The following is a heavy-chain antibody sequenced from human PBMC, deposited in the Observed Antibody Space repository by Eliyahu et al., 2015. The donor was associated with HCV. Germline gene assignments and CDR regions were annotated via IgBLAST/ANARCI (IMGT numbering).Heavy chain of an antibody. CDR3: ASHHDYSPFDY. V-gene: IGHV3-7*01. D-gene: IGHD4-11*01. Sequence: EVQLVESGGGLVQSGXSLRLSCAVSXLTFSSYWXSWVRQAPGKGLEWVASIKQDGSEKYYVDAVKGRFTISRDNTKNSFYLQVNSLRAEDTAVYYCASHHDYSPFDYWGQGTLVTVSS. J-gene: IGHJ4*02. CDR1: XLTFSSYW. CDR2: IKQDGSEK.